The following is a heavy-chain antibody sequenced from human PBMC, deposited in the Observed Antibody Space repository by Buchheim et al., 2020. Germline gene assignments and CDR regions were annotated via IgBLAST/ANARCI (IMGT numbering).Heavy chain of an antibody. Sequence: EVQLVESGGGLVQPGGSLRLSCAASGFTFSSYEMNWVRQAPGKGLEWVSYISSSVTTIYYADSVKGRFTISRDNAKNSLYLQMNSLRAEDTAVYYCARSGGYSYGIPPTFDYWGQGTLVTVSS. CDR1: GFTFSSYE. CDR3: ARSGGYSYGIPPTFDY. CDR2: ISSSVTTI. V-gene: IGHV3-48*03. J-gene: IGHJ4*02. D-gene: IGHD5-18*01.